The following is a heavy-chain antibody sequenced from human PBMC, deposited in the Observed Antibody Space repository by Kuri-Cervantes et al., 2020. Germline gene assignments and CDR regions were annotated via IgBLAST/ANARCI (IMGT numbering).Heavy chain of an antibody. CDR1: GFTFSTYW. CDR3: AREGYCRGGNCYPSYWYFDL. J-gene: IGHJ2*01. D-gene: IGHD2-15*01. CDR2: IKEDGSEK. Sequence: GESLKISCAASGFTFSTYWMSWVRQAPGMGLEWVARIKEDGSEKYYVDSVKGRFTISRDNAKNSLYLQMNSLRAEDTAVYYCAREGYCRGGNCYPSYWYFDLWGRGTLVTVSS. V-gene: IGHV3-7*01.